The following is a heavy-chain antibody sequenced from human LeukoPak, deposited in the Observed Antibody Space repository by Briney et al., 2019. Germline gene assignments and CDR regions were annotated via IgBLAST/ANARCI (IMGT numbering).Heavy chain of an antibody. D-gene: IGHD3-16*02. V-gene: IGHV1-69*05. J-gene: IGHJ4*02. CDR2: IIHIFGTA. CDR3: ASLSWGSYRYFPAGYFDY. CDR1: GGTFSSYA. Sequence: SVTVSCKASGGTFSSYAISWVRQAPGQGLEWMGGIIHIFGTANYAQKFQGRVTITTDKSTSTAYMELSSLRSEDTAVYYCASLSWGSYRYFPAGYFDYWGQGTLVTVSS.